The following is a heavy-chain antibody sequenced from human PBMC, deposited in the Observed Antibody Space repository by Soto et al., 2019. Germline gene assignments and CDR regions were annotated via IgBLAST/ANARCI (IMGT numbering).Heavy chain of an antibody. V-gene: IGHV3-23*01. CDR1: GFAFRDFA. Sequence: SLRLSCAASGFAFRDFAMIWVRQAPGKGLEWVSAITGSGSSTYNADSVKGRFSISRDNSKNTMYLQMNSLRAEDTAVYYCAKGFFLLVRGVILYFDYWGQGSLVTVFS. CDR3: AKGFFLLVRGVILYFDY. D-gene: IGHD3-10*01. CDR2: ITGSGSST. J-gene: IGHJ4*02.